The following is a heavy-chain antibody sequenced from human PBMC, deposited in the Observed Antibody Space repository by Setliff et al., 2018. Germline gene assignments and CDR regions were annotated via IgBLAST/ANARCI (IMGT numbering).Heavy chain of an antibody. J-gene: IGHJ6*02. CDR1: GGTFSSYA. CDR2: IIPILGIA. Sequence: GASVKVSCKASGGTFSSYAISWVRQAPGQGLEWMGGIIPILGIANYAQKFQGRVTTTADESTSTAYMELSSLRSEDTAVYYCARNYDSSGYSKSHLGYYYYGMDVWGQGTTVTVSS. CDR3: ARNYDSSGYSKSHLGYYYYGMDV. D-gene: IGHD3-22*01. V-gene: IGHV1-69*10.